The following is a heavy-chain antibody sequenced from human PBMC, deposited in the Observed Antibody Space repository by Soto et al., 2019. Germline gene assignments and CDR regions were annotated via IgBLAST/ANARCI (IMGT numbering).Heavy chain of an antibody. CDR3: ANAYCSSTSCRAEYFQH. Sequence: GGSLRLSCAASGFTFSSYAMSWVRQAPGKGLEWVSAISGRGDSSYYADSVKGRFTISRDNSKNTLYLQMNSLRAEDTAVYYCANAYCSSTSCRAEYFQHWGQGT. D-gene: IGHD2-2*01. V-gene: IGHV3-23*01. CDR2: ISGRGDSS. J-gene: IGHJ1*01. CDR1: GFTFSSYA.